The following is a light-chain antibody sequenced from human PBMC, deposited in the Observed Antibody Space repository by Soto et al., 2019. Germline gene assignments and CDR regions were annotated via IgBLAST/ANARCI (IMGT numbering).Light chain of an antibody. Sequence: EIVLTQSPGTLSLSPGERATLSCRASQSVSRSYLAWYQQKPGQAPRPLIYGASSRATGIPDRFSGSGSETDFTLTISRLEPEDFAVYYCQQYGSSLLTFGPGSKVDIK. V-gene: IGKV3-20*01. CDR3: QQYGSSLLT. J-gene: IGKJ3*01. CDR2: GAS. CDR1: QSVSRSY.